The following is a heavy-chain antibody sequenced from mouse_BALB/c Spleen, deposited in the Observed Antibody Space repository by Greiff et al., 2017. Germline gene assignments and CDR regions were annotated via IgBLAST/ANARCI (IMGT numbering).Heavy chain of an antibody. CDR3: ARSPGSYFDY. CDR2: IDPSDSET. CDR1: GYTFTSYW. Sequence: VQLQQPGAELVKPGAPVKLSCKASGYTFTSYWMNWVKQRPGRGLEWIGRIDPSDSETHYNQKFKDKATLTVDKSSSTAYIQLSSLTSEDSAVYYCARSPGSYFDYWGQGTTLTVSS. J-gene: IGHJ2*01. V-gene: IGHV1-69*02. D-gene: IGHD4-1*01.